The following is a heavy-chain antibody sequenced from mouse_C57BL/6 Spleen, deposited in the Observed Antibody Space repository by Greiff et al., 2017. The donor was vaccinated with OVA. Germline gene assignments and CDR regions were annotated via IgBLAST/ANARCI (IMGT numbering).Heavy chain of an antibody. Sequence: QVQLQQPGAELVKPGASVKLSCKASGYTFTSYWITWVKQRPGQGLEWIGDIYPGSGSTNYNEKFKSKATLTVDTSSSTAYMQLSSLTSEDSAVYYGASYYGSYDWYFDVWGTGTTVTVAS. CDR1: GYTFTSYW. D-gene: IGHD2-1*01. CDR3: ASYYGSYDWYFDV. J-gene: IGHJ1*03. V-gene: IGHV1-55*01. CDR2: IYPGSGST.